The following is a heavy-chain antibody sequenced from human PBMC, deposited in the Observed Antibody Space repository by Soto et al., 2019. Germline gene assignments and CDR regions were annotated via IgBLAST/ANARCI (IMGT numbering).Heavy chain of an antibody. CDR3: ARDPTYSSSEYFDY. J-gene: IGHJ4*02. CDR1: GFTFWWYL. CDR2: IKQDGSEK. V-gene: IGHV3-7*01. D-gene: IGHD6-6*01. Sequence: GSLRLSCAASGFTFWWYLISWVRQAPGKGLEWVANIKQDGSEKYYVDSVKGRFTISRDNAKNSLYLQMNSLRAEDTAVYYCARDPTYSSSEYFDYWGQGTLVTVSS.